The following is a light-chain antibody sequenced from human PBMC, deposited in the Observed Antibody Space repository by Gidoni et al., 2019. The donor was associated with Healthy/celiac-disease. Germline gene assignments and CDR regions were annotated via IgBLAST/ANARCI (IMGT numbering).Light chain of an antibody. CDR2: AAS. Sequence: AIRMTQSPSSLSASTGDRVTITCRASQGSSSYLAWYQQKPGKAPKLLIYAASTLQSGVPSRFSGSGSGTDFTLTISCLQSEDFATYYCQQYYSYLYTFGQGTKLEIK. CDR1: QGSSSY. CDR3: QQYYSYLYT. V-gene: IGKV1-8*01. J-gene: IGKJ2*01.